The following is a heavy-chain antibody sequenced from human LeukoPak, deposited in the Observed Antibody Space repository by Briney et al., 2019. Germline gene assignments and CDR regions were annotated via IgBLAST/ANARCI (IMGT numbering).Heavy chain of an antibody. D-gene: IGHD5-18*01. J-gene: IGHJ5*02. V-gene: IGHV1-18*01. CDR1: GYTFTSYG. CDR3: AREAEGYSYGFRVNWFDP. Sequence: VASVKVSCKASGYTFTSYGISWVRQAPGQGLEWMGWISAYNGNTNYAQKLQGRVTMTTDTSTSTAYMELRSLRSDDTAVYYCAREAEGYSYGFRVNWFDPWGQGTLVTVSS. CDR2: ISAYNGNT.